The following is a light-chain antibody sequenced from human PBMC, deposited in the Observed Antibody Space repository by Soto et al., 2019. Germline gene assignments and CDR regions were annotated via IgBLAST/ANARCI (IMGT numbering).Light chain of an antibody. J-gene: IGLJ2*01. CDR1: SSDVGGYNY. V-gene: IGLV2-8*01. Sequence: QSVLTQPPSASGSPGRSVTISCTGASSDVGGYNYVSWYQQHPGKAPKLMIYEVNKRPSGVPDRFSGSKSGNTASLTVSGLQAEDEADYYCSSYGGSSNLVFGGGTKVTVL. CDR3: SSYGGSSNLV. CDR2: EVN.